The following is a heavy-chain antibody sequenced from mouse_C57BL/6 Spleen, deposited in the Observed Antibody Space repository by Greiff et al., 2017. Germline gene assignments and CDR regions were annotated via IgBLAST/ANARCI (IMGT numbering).Heavy chain of an antibody. J-gene: IGHJ2*01. CDR2: LNPNNGGT. CDR1: GYTFTDYY. Sequence: VQLQQSGPELVKPGASVKISCKASGYTFTDYYMNWVKQSHGKSLEWIGDLNPNNGGTSYNQKFKGKATLTVDKSSSTAYMELRSLTSEDSAVYYCARSYDYDVYYFDYWGQGTTLTVSS. V-gene: IGHV1-26*01. D-gene: IGHD2-4*01. CDR3: ARSYDYDVYYFDY.